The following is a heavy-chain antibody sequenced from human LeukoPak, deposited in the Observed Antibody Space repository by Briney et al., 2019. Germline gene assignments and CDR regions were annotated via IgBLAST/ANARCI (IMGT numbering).Heavy chain of an antibody. V-gene: IGHV1-8*01. D-gene: IGHD2-2*02. CDR2: TNPNSGNT. CDR3: ARALWVPAAKPIPYYYYYGMDV. CDR1: GYTFTSYD. Sequence: GASVKVSCKASGYTFTSYDINWVRQATGQGLEWMGWTNPNSGNTGYAQKFQGRVTMTRNTSISTAYMELSSLRSEDTAVYYCARALWVPAAKPIPYYYYYGMDVWGQGTTVTVSS. J-gene: IGHJ6*02.